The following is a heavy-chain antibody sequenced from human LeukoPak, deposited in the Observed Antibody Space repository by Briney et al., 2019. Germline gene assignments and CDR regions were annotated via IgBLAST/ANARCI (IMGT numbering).Heavy chain of an antibody. CDR2: ISDSSGTI. CDR1: GFTFSGYS. CDR3: ARGQGDFWSGSYYYYYMDV. Sequence: GGSLRLSCAASGFTFSGYSMNWVRQAPGKGLEWVSYISDSSGTIYNADSVTGRFTISRDNAKNSLYLQMNSLRTEDTALYYCARGQGDFWSGSYYYYYMDVWGKGTTVTVS. D-gene: IGHD3-3*01. J-gene: IGHJ6*03. V-gene: IGHV3-48*04.